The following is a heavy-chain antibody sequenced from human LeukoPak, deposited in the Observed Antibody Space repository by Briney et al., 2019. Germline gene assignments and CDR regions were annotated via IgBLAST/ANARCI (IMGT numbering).Heavy chain of an antibody. Sequence: PGGALMLSCAAPGFGFGSYSMSWVRQAKRKGLEWVSYVSGSSSPRDYVDSVKGRFTISRDNARNSLYLQMNSLKVEDTAVYYCARDRDWAFDYWGQGTRVTVSS. CDR1: GFGFGSYS. J-gene: IGHJ4*02. CDR3: ARDRDWAFDY. D-gene: IGHD3-9*01. V-gene: IGHV3-48*04. CDR2: VSGSSSPR.